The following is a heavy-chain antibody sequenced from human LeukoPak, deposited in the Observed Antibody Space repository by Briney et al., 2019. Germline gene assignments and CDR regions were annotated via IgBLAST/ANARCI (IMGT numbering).Heavy chain of an antibody. CDR1: GFTFSNYG. J-gene: IGHJ4*02. V-gene: IGHV3-23*01. CDR2: ISGSGDST. CDR3: AKGYYYHSSGYQYLDY. Sequence: GGSLRLSCAASGFTFSNYGMHWVRQAPGKGLEWVSAISGSGDSTHYADSVKGRFTISRDNSKNTLYLQMNSLRAEDTAVYYCAKGYYYHSSGYQYLDYWGQGTLVTVSS. D-gene: IGHD3-22*01.